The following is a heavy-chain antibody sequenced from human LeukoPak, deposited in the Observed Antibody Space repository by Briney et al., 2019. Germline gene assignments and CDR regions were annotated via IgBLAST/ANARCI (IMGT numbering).Heavy chain of an antibody. CDR1: GGSISSYY. CDR2: IYYSRST. D-gene: IGHD6-19*01. CDR3: ARLSSGWYEFDY. Sequence: PSETLSLTCTVSGGSISSYYWSWIRQPPGKGLEWIGYIYYSRSTNYNPSLKSRVTISVDTSKNQFSLKLSSVTAADTAVYYCARLSSGWYEFDYWGQGTLVTVSS. J-gene: IGHJ4*02. V-gene: IGHV4-59*01.